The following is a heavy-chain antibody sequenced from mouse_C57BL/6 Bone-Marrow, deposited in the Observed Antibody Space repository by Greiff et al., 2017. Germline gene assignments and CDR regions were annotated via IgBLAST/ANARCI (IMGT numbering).Heavy chain of an antibody. J-gene: IGHJ2*01. D-gene: IGHD4-1*01. Sequence: QVQLKQPGAELVKPGASVKMSCKASGYTFTSYWITWVKQRPGQGLEWIGDIYPTSGRTNYNEKFKSKAILTVDTSANTAYMQLSSLASEDAAVFYCARSGPLGRSFDYWGQGNTLTVSS. CDR2: IYPTSGRT. V-gene: IGHV1-55*01. CDR1: GYTFTSYW. CDR3: ARSGPLGRSFDY.